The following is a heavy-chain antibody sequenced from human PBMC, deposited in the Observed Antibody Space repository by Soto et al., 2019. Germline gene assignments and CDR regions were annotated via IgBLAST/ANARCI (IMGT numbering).Heavy chain of an antibody. J-gene: IGHJ6*03. D-gene: IGHD2-15*01. Sequence: EVQLVESGGGLVKPGGSLRLSCAASGFTFSSYSMNWVRQAPGKGLEWVSSISSSSSYIYYADSVKGRVTISRDNAKNSMYLQMNSLRAEDTAVYYCARDPAPAGGYYYYYYMDVWGKGTTVTVSS. CDR1: GFTFSSYS. CDR2: ISSSSSYI. V-gene: IGHV3-21*01. CDR3: ARDPAPAGGYYYYYYMDV.